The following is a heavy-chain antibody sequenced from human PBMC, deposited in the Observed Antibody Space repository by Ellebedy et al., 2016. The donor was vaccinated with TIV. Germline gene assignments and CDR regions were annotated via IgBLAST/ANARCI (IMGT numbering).Heavy chain of an antibody. CDR2: ISHTGST. V-gene: IGHV4-4*02. J-gene: IGHJ4*02. CDR3: ACLPDYGVGFVDVPMVWGR. CDR1: DDYIRRSNW. Sequence: SETLSLTCAVSDDYIRRSNWWSWVRQPPGEGLAWIGEISHTGSTHSNPSLKSRLTISVDESKNQFSLKLTSVTAADTAIYYCACLPDYGVGFVDVPMVWGRWGPGTLVTVSA. D-gene: IGHD3-10*01.